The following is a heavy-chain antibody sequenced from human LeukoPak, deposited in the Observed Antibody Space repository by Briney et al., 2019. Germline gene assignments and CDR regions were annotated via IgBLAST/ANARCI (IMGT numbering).Heavy chain of an antibody. CDR3: ARDGPYSSGWYSRFDP. Sequence: ASVTVSCKASGYAFTGYYMHWVRQAPGQGLEWMGWINPKSGGTNYAQKFQGRVTMTRDTSISTAYMELSRLRSDDTAVYYCARDGPYSSGWYSRFDPWGQGTLVTVSS. CDR1: GYAFTGYY. V-gene: IGHV1-2*02. J-gene: IGHJ5*02. CDR2: INPKSGGT. D-gene: IGHD6-19*01.